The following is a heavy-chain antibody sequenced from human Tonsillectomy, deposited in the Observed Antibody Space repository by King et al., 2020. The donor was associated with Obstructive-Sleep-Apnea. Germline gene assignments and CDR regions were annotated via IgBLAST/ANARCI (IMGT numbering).Heavy chain of an antibody. CDR3: ARTLTHRPPYYYYGMDV. D-gene: IGHD3-10*01. Sequence: VQLVQSGAEVKKPRSSVKVSCTASGGTFSRFAISWVRQAPGQGLEWMGGIIPIFGTANYAQNFQGRVTITADESTSTAYMEMSSLRSEDTAVYFCARTLTHRPPYYYYGMDVWGQGTTVTVSS. J-gene: IGHJ6*02. V-gene: IGHV1-69*01. CDR2: IIPIFGTA. CDR1: GGTFSRFA.